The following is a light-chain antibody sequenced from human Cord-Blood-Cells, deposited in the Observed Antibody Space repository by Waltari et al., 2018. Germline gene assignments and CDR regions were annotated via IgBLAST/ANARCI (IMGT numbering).Light chain of an antibody. V-gene: IGKV3-20*01. J-gene: IGKJ5*01. CDR3: QQYGSSPGIT. CDR1: QSVSSSY. CDR2: GAS. Sequence: EIVLTQSPGTLSLSPGERATLSCRASQSVSSSYLAWYQQKPGQAPRLLIYGASSRATGIPDRFSGSGSGTDFTLTISRLEPEDFAVYYCQQYGSSPGITFGQGTRQEIK.